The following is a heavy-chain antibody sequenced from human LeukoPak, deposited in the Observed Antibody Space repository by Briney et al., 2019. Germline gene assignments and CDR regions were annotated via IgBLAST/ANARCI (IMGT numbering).Heavy chain of an antibody. D-gene: IGHD5-12*01. CDR3: ARGRPYSGYSD. CDR2: INHRVST. V-gene: IGHV4-34*01. CDR1: GGSFSGYY. Sequence: SETLSLTCAVYGGSFSGYYWSWIRHPPGKGLEWIGEINHRVSTNYNPSLKSRVTISVDTSKNQFSLKLSSVTAADTAVYYCARGRPYSGYSDWGQGTLVTVSS. J-gene: IGHJ4*02.